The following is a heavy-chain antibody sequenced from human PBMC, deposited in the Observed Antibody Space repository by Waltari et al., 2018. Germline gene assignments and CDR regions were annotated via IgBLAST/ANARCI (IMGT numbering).Heavy chain of an antibody. CDR3: ARVRIAAAINYYYYGMDV. D-gene: IGHD6-13*01. J-gene: IGHJ6*02. CDR1: GGSISSSSYY. CDR2: IYYSGST. V-gene: IGHV4-39*07. Sequence: QLQLQESGPGLVKPSETLSLTCTVSGGSISSSSYYWGWLRQPPGKGLEWIGSIYYSGSTYYNPSLKSRVTISVDTSKNQFSLKLSSVTAADTAVYYCARVRIAAAINYYYYGMDVWGQGTTVTVSS.